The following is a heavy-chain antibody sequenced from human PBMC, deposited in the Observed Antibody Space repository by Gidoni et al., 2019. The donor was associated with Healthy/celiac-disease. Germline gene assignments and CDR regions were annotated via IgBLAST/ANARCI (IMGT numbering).Heavy chain of an antibody. CDR2: INHSGST. CDR3: ARGSRCSSTSCYSYYYYYYMDV. Sequence: QVQLQQWGAGLLKPSETLSLTCAVYGGSFSGYYWSWIRQPPGKGLEWIGEINHSGSTNANPSLKSRVTISVDTSKNQFSLKLSSVTAADTAVYYCARGSRCSSTSCYSYYYYYYMDVWGKGTTVTVSS. D-gene: IGHD2-2*01. CDR1: GGSFSGYY. J-gene: IGHJ6*03. V-gene: IGHV4-34*01.